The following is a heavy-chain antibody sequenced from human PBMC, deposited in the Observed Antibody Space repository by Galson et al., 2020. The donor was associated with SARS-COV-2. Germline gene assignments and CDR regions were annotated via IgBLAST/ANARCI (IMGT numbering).Heavy chain of an antibody. Sequence: ETSETLSLTCTVSGGSISSSSYYWGWIRQPPGKGLEWIGSIYYSGSTYYNPSLKSRVTISVDTSKNQFSLKLSSVTAADTAVYYCARHVGTDSVLMVYATKNWFDPWGQGTLVTVSS. D-gene: IGHD2-8*01. CDR2: IYYSGST. J-gene: IGHJ5*02. CDR3: ARHVGTDSVLMVYATKNWFDP. V-gene: IGHV4-39*01. CDR1: GGSISSSSYY.